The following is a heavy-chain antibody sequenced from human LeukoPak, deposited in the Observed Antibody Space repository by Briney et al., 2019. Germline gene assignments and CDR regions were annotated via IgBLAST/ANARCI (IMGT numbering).Heavy chain of an antibody. D-gene: IGHD3-3*01. CDR3: ARDLDFWSGYPKNWFDP. Sequence: ASXXVSCKASGYTFTSYYMHWVRQAPGQGLEWMGIINPCGGSTSYAQKFQGRVTMTRDTSTSTVYMELSSLRSEDTAVYYCARDLDFWSGYPKNWFDPWGQGTLVTVSS. J-gene: IGHJ5*02. CDR2: INPCGGST. V-gene: IGHV1-46*01. CDR1: GYTFTSYY.